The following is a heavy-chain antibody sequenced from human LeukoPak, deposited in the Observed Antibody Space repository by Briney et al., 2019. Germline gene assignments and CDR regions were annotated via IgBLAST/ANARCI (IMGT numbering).Heavy chain of an antibody. D-gene: IGHD3-22*01. CDR1: GFTFSTSW. CDR3: ARDRALYDSRRGYYYTEDDY. Sequence: GGSLRLSCAASGFTFSTSWMSWVRQAPGKGLEWVANINQDGSEKYSVDSVKGRFTISRDNAKSSLYLQMNSLRADDTAVYYCARDRALYDSRRGYYYTEDDYWGQGTLVIASP. CDR2: INQDGSEK. J-gene: IGHJ4*02. V-gene: IGHV3-7*01.